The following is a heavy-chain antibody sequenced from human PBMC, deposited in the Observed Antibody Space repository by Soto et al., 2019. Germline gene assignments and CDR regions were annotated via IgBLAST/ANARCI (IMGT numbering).Heavy chain of an antibody. J-gene: IGHJ4*02. CDR1: GYTFTGYY. Sequence: ASVKVSCKASGYTFTGYYMHWVRQAPGQGLEWMGWINPNSGGTNYAQKFQGWVTMTRDTSISTAYMELSRLRSDDTAVYYCARTLFGTYREFDYWGQGTLVTVSS. V-gene: IGHV1-2*04. CDR3: ARTLFGTYREFDY. D-gene: IGHD1-26*01. CDR2: INPNSGGT.